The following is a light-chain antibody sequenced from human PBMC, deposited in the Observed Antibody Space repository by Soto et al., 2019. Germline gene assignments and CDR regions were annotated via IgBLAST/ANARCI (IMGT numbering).Light chain of an antibody. J-gene: IGKJ2*01. V-gene: IGKV3-11*01. CDR2: VAS. Sequence: EIVLTQSPATLSLSPGERATLSCRASQSVSTFLAWFQHKPGQAPRLLIYVASNRATGIPARFSGSGSGTDFTLTISSLEAEDFAVYYCQQRGNWPPTFGQGTKLEI. CDR3: QQRGNWPPT. CDR1: QSVSTF.